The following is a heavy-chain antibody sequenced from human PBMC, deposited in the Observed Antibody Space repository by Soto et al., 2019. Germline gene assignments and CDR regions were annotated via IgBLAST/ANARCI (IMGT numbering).Heavy chain of an antibody. CDR2: IYYSGST. CDR1: GGSISSYY. Sequence: PSETLSLTCTVSGGSISSYYWSWIRQPPGKGLEGIGYIYYSGSTNYNPSLKSRVTISVDTSKNQFSLKLSSVTAADTAVYYCARDLHGEYSSGYYQENGVWGQGTPVTVSS. J-gene: IGHJ6*02. D-gene: IGHD3-22*01. CDR3: ARDLHGEYSSGYYQENGV. V-gene: IGHV4-59*01.